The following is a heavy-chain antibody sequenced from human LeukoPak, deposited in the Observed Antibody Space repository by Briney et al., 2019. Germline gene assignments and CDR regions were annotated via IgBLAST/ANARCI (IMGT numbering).Heavy chain of an antibody. CDR2: IYYSGST. CDR1: GGSISSGDYY. D-gene: IGHD3-10*01. V-gene: IGHV4-30-4*08. J-gene: IGHJ3*02. Sequence: PSETLSLTCTVSGGSISSGDYYWSWIRQPPGKGLEWIGYIYYSGSTYYNPSLKSRVTISVDTSKNQFSLKLSSVTAADTAVYYCARHITMVRGVIIGDDAFDIWGQGTMVTVSS. CDR3: ARHITMVRGVIIGDDAFDI.